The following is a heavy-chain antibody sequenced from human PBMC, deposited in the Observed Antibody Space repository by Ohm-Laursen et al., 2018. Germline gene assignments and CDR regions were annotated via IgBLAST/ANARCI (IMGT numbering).Heavy chain of an antibody. D-gene: IGHD5-18*01. V-gene: IGHV1-2*02. Sequence: GASVKVSCKATGYIFTDYLIHWVRQAPGQGLEWMGWLSPNSGATNYAQKFQGRVTMTRDTSITTAYLELSRLTSDDTAVYYCARVKSRQLSRFDPWGQGTLVTVSS. CDR2: LSPNSGAT. CDR3: ARVKSRQLSRFDP. CDR1: GYIFTDYL. J-gene: IGHJ5*02.